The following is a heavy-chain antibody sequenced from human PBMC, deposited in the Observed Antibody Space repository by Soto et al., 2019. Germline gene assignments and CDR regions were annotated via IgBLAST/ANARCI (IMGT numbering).Heavy chain of an antibody. V-gene: IGHV4-31*03. J-gene: IGHJ6*02. CDR3: ASSYYYGSGSYHIPPYYYYGMDV. CDR1: GGSISSGGYY. CDR2: IYYSGST. Sequence: SETLSLTCTVSGGSISSGGYYWSWIHQHPGKGLEWIGYIYYSGSTYYNPSLKSRVTISVDTSKNQFSLKLSSVTAADTAVYYCASSYYYGSGSYHIPPYYYYGMDVWGQGTTVTVSS. D-gene: IGHD3-10*01.